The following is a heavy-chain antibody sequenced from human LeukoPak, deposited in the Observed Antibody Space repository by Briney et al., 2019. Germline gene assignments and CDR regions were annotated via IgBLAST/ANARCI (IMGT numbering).Heavy chain of an antibody. CDR3: ARTRGYYFDY. CDR2: INPSGGST. Sequence: GASVRLSCKASGYSFTDYYMHWVRQAPGQGLEWMGMINPSGGSTTYAQKFQGRVTMTRDMSTSTVYMELSSLTSEDTAGYYCARTRGYYFDYWGQGTLVTVSS. J-gene: IGHJ4*02. CDR1: GYSFTDYY. V-gene: IGHV1-46*01.